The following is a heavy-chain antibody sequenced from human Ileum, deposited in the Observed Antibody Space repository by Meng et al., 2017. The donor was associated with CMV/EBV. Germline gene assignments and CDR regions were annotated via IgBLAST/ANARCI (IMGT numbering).Heavy chain of an antibody. Sequence: SRGNYYWSWMRQSPGKGLEWIGYIYYSGDTNYNPSLKSRVTISVDTSKNQFSLSLSSVTAADTAVYYCARVVHCNNIRCFTDRWFGPWGRGTLVTVSS. CDR1: SRGNYY. D-gene: IGHD2/OR15-2a*01. V-gene: IGHV4-61*01. CDR3: ARVVHCNNIRCFTDRWFGP. J-gene: IGHJ5*02. CDR2: IYYSGDT.